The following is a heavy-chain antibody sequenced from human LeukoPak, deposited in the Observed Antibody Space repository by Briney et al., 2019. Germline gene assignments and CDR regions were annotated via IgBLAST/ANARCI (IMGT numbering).Heavy chain of an antibody. J-gene: IGHJ5*02. CDR1: EFTFSSYA. V-gene: IGHV3-23*01. CDR2: ISGSGGST. CDR3: AKDPHDYGDYGWFDP. Sequence: GGSLRLSCAASEFTFSSYAMSWVRQAPGKGLEWVSAISGSGGSTYYADSVKGRFTISRDNSKNTLYLQMNSLRAEDTAVYYCAKDPHDYGDYGWFDPWGQGTLVTVSS. D-gene: IGHD4-17*01.